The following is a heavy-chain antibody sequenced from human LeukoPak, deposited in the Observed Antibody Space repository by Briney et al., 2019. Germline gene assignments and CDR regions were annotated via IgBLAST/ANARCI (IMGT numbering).Heavy chain of an antibody. Sequence: SETLSLTCTASGVSISSSNFYWGWLRPPPGKGLEWTSSIYYSGITYYTPSLSSCLTITVNTNRNQYLLKMSLITDATAAFYYCARYSGMGYSPGTYSNSWGQGTRVTVSS. V-gene: IGHV4-39*01. CDR1: GVSISSSNFY. D-gene: IGHD1-26*01. J-gene: IGHJ4*02. CDR2: IYYSGIT. CDR3: ARYSGMGYSPGTYSNS.